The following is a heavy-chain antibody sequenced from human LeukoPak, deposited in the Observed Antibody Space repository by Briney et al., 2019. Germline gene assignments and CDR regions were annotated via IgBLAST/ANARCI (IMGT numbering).Heavy chain of an antibody. J-gene: IGHJ4*02. CDR3: ARDEDYGISVNVDY. Sequence: ASVKVSCKASGYSFVLYGISWVRQAPGQGPEWMGWISTYNGNTKYAQKFQGRVTMTTDTSTRTAYMELRSLRSDDTAVYYCARDEDYGISVNVDYWGQGTLVTVSS. CDR1: GYSFVLYG. V-gene: IGHV1-18*01. D-gene: IGHD4-17*01. CDR2: ISTYNGNT.